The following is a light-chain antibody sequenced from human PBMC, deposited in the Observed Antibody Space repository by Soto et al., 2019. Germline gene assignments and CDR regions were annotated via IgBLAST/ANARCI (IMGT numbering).Light chain of an antibody. CDR2: GNS. CDR3: SSYAASNNFYFV. Sequence: QSVLTQPPSVSGAPGQRVTISCTGSSSNIGAGYDVHWYQQLPGTAPKLLIYGNSNRPSGVPDRFSGSKSGNTASLTVSGLQADDEADYYCSSYAASNNFYFVFGGGTKLTVL. J-gene: IGLJ3*02. V-gene: IGLV1-40*01. CDR1: SSNIGAGYD.